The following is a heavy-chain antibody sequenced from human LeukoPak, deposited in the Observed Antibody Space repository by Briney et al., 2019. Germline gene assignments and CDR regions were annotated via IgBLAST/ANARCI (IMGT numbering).Heavy chain of an antibody. V-gene: IGHV3-23*01. CDR3: AKERGFIVEATLDY. CDR1: GFTFSSYA. J-gene: IGHJ4*02. D-gene: IGHD1-26*01. CDR2: ISGSGGTT. Sequence: AASLSLSCAASGFTFSSYAMSWVRQPPGKGLEWVSAISGSGGTTYYADSVKGRFTISRDNSKNTLYLQMNSLRAEDTAVYYCAKERGFIVEATLDYCGQGTLVTVSS.